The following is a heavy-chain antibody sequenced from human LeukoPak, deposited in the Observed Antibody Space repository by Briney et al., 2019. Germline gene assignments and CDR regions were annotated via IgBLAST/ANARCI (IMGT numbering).Heavy chain of an antibody. CDR2: ISYDGSNK. D-gene: IGHD6-19*01. CDR1: GFTFSSYA. CDR3: ARILDSAWGELGY. Sequence: GGSLRLSCAASGFTFSSYAMHWVRQAPGKGLEWVAAISYDGSNKYSADSVKGRFTISRDNSKNTLYLQMNSLRAEDTAVYYCARILDSAWGELGYWGQGTLVTVSS. J-gene: IGHJ4*02. V-gene: IGHV3-30*04.